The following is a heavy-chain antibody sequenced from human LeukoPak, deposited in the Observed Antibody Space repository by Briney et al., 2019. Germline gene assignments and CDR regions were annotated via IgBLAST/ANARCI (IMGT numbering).Heavy chain of an antibody. CDR2: INPSSGNT. J-gene: IGHJ4*02. Sequence: AGGSLRLSCAASGFTLTNYAMSWVRQAPGKGLEWVSSINPSSGNTYYADSVKGRFTIFGDNSKNTLYLQMNSLRAEDTAVYYCAKEYMAAAVYYFDYWGQGTLVTVSS. V-gene: IGHV3-23*01. CDR3: AKEYMAAAVYYFDY. CDR1: GFTLTNYA. D-gene: IGHD2-15*01.